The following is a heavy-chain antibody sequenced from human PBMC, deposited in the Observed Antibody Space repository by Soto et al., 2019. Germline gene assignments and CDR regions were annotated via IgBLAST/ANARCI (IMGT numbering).Heavy chain of an antibody. CDR3: ARLTGGTRTTIFYFDY. Sequence: QLQLQESGPGLVKPSETLSLTCTVSGGSISSSSYYWGWIRQPPGKGLEWIGSIYYSGSTYYNPSLKSGVTISVDTSKNQFSLKLSSVTAADTAVYYCARLTGGTRTTIFYFDYWGQGTLVTVSS. J-gene: IGHJ4*02. CDR1: GGSISSSSYY. CDR2: IYYSGST. V-gene: IGHV4-39*01. D-gene: IGHD1-7*01.